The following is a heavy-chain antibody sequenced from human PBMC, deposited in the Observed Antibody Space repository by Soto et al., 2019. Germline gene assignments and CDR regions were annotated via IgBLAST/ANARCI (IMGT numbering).Heavy chain of an antibody. Sequence: QLQLQESGSGLVKPSQTLSLTCAVSGGSINTATHSWSWIRQPPGKGLEWIGYIYHSGSTYYNPSVKSRVTLSIAQSNNHVSLRLSSVTAADTAVYCCGRGGGATATAADYWGQGILVTVSS. CDR1: GGSINTATHS. CDR3: GRGGGATATAADY. V-gene: IGHV4-30-2*01. CDR2: IYHSGST. J-gene: IGHJ4*02. D-gene: IGHD1-26*01.